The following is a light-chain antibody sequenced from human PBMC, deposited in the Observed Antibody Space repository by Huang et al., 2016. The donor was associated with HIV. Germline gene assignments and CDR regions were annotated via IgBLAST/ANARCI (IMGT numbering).Light chain of an antibody. CDR2: GAS. CDR1: QSINTY. J-gene: IGKJ2*01. CDR3: QQYGSSLYT. V-gene: IGKV3-20*01. Sequence: EVVLTQSPGTLSLSPGERATLSCRASQSINTYLAWFQQKPGQPPRLRVFGASTRATGIPERFSGSGSWTDFTLTINGLEPEDFALYSCQQYGSSLYTFGQGTNLEIK.